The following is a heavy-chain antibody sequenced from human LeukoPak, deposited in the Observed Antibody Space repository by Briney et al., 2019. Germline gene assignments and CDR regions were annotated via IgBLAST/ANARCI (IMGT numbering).Heavy chain of an antibody. V-gene: IGHV4-59*01. J-gene: IGHJ4*02. CDR3: ARGAGSSGPLDY. D-gene: IGHD6-19*01. CDR1: GGSISSYY. CDR2: IYYSGST. Sequence: SETLSLTCTVSGGSISSYYWSWIRQPPGKGLEWIGYIYYSGSTNYNPSLKSRVTISVDTSKNQFSLKLSSVTAAGTAVYYWARGAGSSGPLDYWGQGTLVTVSS.